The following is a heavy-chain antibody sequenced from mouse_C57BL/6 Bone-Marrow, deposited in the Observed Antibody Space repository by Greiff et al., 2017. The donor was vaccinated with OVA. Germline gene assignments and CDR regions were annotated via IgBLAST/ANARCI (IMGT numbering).Heavy chain of an antibody. Sequence: VQLKESGPGLVKPSQSLSLTCSVTGYSITSGYYWNWIRQFPGNKLEWMGYISYDGSNNYNPSLKNRISITRDTSKNQFFLKLNSVTTEDTATYYCARDNYGNYLPAYWGQGTLVTVSA. CDR2: ISYDGSN. CDR3: ARDNYGNYLPAY. J-gene: IGHJ3*01. V-gene: IGHV3-6*01. CDR1: GYSITSGYY. D-gene: IGHD2-1*01.